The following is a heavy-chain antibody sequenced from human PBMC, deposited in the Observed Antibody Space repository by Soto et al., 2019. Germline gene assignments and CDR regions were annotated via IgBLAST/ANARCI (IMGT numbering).Heavy chain of an antibody. CDR1: GYSFTSYW. J-gene: IGHJ6*02. CDR2: IDPSDSYT. Sequence: HGESLKISCEGSGYSFTSYWIRWVRQMPGKGLEWMGRIDPSDSYTNYSPSFQGHVTISADKSISTAYLQWSSLKASDTTMYYCARLYSVAGSRAYYYYGMDVWGQGTTVTVSS. V-gene: IGHV5-10-1*01. D-gene: IGHD6-19*01. CDR3: ARLYSVAGSRAYYYYGMDV.